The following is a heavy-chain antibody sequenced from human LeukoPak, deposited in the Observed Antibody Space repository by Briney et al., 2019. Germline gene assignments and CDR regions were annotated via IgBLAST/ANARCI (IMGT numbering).Heavy chain of an antibody. V-gene: IGHV3-21*04. CDR3: AKDLDGAEYFQH. J-gene: IGHJ1*01. D-gene: IGHD5-24*01. CDR2: ISSSSSYI. CDR1: GFTFSSYS. Sequence: GGSLRLSCAASGFTFSSYSMNWVRQAPGKGLEWVSSISSSSSYIYYADSVKGRFTISRDNSKNTLYLQMNSLRAEDTAVYYCAKDLDGAEYFQHWGQGTLVTVSS.